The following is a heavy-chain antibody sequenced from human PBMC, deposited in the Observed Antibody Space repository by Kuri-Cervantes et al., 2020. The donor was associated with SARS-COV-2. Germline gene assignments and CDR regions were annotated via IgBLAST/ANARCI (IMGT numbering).Heavy chain of an antibody. J-gene: IGHJ1*01. D-gene: IGHD3-3*01. V-gene: IGHV3-53*01. CDR1: GFTVSSNY. Sequence: GESLKISCAASGFTVSSNYMSWVRQAPGKGLEWVSVIYSGGSTYYADSVKGRFTISRDNSKNTLYLQMNSLRAEDTAVYYCAKSSTITIFGVVIIPEYFQHWGQGTLVTVSS. CDR2: IYSGGST. CDR3: AKSSTITIFGVVIIPEYFQH.